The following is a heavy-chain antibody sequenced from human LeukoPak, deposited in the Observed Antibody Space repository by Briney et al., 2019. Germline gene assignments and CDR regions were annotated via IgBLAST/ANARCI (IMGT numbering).Heavy chain of an antibody. CDR2: IYPGDSDT. V-gene: IGHV5-51*01. CDR1: GYTFSTYW. J-gene: IGHJ4*02. CDR3: ARQPNPDFDY. Sequence: GESLKISCKASGYTFSTYWIGWVRQMPGKGLECMGIIYPGDSDTRYSPSFQGQVTISADKSISTAYLQWSSLKASDTAMYYCARQPNPDFDYWGQGTLVTVSS.